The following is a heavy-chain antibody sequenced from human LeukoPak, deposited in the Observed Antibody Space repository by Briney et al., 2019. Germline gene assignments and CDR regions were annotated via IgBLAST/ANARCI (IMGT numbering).Heavy chain of an antibody. Sequence: GGSLRLSCTASGLSLNSYAISWVRQVPGKGLEWVSASSSSDDGKWYADSVRGRFTISRDNSKNTLYLQMNSLRSDDTALYYCAKDQWLVLNYWGQGTLVTVSS. D-gene: IGHD6-19*01. V-gene: IGHV3-23*01. CDR1: GLSLNSYA. CDR2: SSSSDDGK. J-gene: IGHJ4*02. CDR3: AKDQWLVLNY.